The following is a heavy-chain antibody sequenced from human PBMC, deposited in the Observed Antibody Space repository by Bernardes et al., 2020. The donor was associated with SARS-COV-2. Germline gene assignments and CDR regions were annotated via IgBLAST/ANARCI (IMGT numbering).Heavy chain of an antibody. D-gene: IGHD3-10*01. CDR3: ARGGGYYGSGSYFPDY. Sequence: ASVKVSCKASGYTFTSYDINWVRQATGQGLEWMGWMNPNSGNTGYAQKFQGRVTMTRNTSISTAFMELSSLRSEDTAVYYCARGGGYYGSGSYFPDYWGQGTLVTVSS. J-gene: IGHJ4*02. CDR1: GYTFTSYD. CDR2: MNPNSGNT. V-gene: IGHV1-8*01.